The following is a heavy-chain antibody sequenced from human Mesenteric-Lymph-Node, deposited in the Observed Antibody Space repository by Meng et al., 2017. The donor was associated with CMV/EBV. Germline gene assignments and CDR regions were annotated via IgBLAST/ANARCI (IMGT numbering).Heavy chain of an antibody. Sequence: GESLKISCAASGFTFANFALSWVRQAPGKGLEWVSYISSSSSTIYYADSVKGRFTISRDNAKNSLYLQMNSLRAEDTAVYYCARAEYSYGTPDYYYYYGMDVWGQGTTVTVSS. CDR3: ARAEYSYGTPDYYYYYGMDV. V-gene: IGHV3-48*04. J-gene: IGHJ6*02. D-gene: IGHD5-18*01. CDR2: ISSSSSTI. CDR1: GFTFANFA.